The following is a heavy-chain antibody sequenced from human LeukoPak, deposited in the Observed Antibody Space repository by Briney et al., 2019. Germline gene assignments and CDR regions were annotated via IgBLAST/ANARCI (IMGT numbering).Heavy chain of an antibody. J-gene: IGHJ4*02. CDR1: GFTFSSYG. D-gene: IGHD6-13*01. V-gene: IGHV3-30*02. CDR3: AVRYSGSWYLFDY. CDR2: IRYDGSKI. Sequence: GGSLRLSCAASGFTFSSYGMQWVRQVPGKGLEWVAFIRYDGSKIYYADSVKGRFTVSRDIAKNTLFLQMNSLRAEDTAVYYCAVRYSGSWYLFDYWGQGTLVTVSS.